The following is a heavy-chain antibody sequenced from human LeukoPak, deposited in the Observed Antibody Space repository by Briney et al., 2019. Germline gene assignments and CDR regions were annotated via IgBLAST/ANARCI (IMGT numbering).Heavy chain of an antibody. CDR2: INPNSGGT. Sequence: ASVKVSYKASGYTFTGYYMHWVRQAPGQGLEWMGWINPNSGGTNYAQKFQGRVTMTRDTSISTAYMELSRLRSDDTAVYYCARELGGYSGYDYGYWGQGTLVTVSS. CDR3: ARELGGYSGYDYGY. J-gene: IGHJ4*02. V-gene: IGHV1-2*02. D-gene: IGHD5-12*01. CDR1: GYTFTGYY.